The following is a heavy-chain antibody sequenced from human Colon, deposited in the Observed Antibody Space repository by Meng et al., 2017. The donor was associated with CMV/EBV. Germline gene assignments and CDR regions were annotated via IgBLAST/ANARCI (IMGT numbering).Heavy chain of an antibody. V-gene: IGHV3-23*03. Sequence: GGSLRLSCAASGFTFSSYTMTWVRQAPGKGLEWVSIIYQDGRQFYADSVKGRFTISRDNSRDTVYLQMTDLRADDTATYFCAKDWTQDGLFTFDFWGRGTVVTVSS. D-gene: IGHD1-1*01. CDR3: AKDWTQDGLFTFDF. CDR1: GFTFSSYT. J-gene: IGHJ4*02. CDR2: IYQDGRQ.